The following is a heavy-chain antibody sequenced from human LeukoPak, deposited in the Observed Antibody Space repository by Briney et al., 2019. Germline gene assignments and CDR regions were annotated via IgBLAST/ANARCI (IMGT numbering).Heavy chain of an antibody. Sequence: SETLSLTCAVYGGSFSGYYWSWIRQPPGKGLEGIGEINHSGSTNYNLSLKSRVTISVDTSKNQFSLKLSSVTAADTAVYYCARGPIMITFGGVIVKEPFDYWGRGTLVTVSS. CDR1: GGSFSGYY. D-gene: IGHD3-16*02. J-gene: IGHJ4*02. CDR3: ARGPIMITFGGVIVKEPFDY. V-gene: IGHV4-34*01. CDR2: INHSGST.